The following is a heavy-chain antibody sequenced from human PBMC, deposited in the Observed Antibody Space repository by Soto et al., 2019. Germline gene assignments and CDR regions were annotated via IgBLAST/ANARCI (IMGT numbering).Heavy chain of an antibody. Sequence: PSETPSLTCTVSGGSIRSGGYYRSWIRQHPGKGLEWIGYIYYSGSTYYNPSLKSRDTISVDTSKNQFSLKLSSVTAADTAVYYCASGFVVVPAAMRRGDAFDIWGQGTMVTVSS. V-gene: IGHV4-31*03. D-gene: IGHD2-2*01. J-gene: IGHJ3*02. CDR3: ASGFVVVPAAMRRGDAFDI. CDR1: GGSIRSGGYY. CDR2: IYYSGST.